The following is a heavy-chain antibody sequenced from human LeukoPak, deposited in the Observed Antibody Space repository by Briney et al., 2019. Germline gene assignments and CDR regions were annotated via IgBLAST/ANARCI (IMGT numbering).Heavy chain of an antibody. Sequence: GASVKVSCKASGYTFTGYYMHWVRQAPGQGPEWMGWINPNSSGTNYAQKFQGRVTMTRDTSISTAYMELSRLRSDDTAVYYCARAAGTVGILDYWGQGTLVTVSS. CDR1: GYTFTGYY. CDR2: INPNSSGT. J-gene: IGHJ4*02. D-gene: IGHD2-15*01. V-gene: IGHV1-2*02. CDR3: ARAAGTVGILDY.